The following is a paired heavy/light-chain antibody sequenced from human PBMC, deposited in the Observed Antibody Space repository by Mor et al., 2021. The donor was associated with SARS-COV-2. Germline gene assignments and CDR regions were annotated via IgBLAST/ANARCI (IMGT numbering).Heavy chain of an antibody. V-gene: IGHV3-15*01. CDR3: TTYYGDYKQALDC. D-gene: IGHD4-17*01. J-gene: IGHJ4*02. CDR2: IKSKTDGGAT. CDR1: GFPFNNAW. Sequence: EVQLVESGGGLVKPGGSLRLSCAASGFPFNNAWMSWVRQAPGKGLEWVGLIKSKTDGGATDFAAPVKGRFTISRDDSKTTVYLQMNSLKTEDTAVYYCTTYYGDYKQALDCWGQGTLVTVSS.
Light chain of an antibody. CDR1: HSISY. CDR3: QQTYSTPIT. V-gene: IGKV1-39*01. CDR2: AAS. J-gene: IGKJ5*01. Sequence: DIQMTQSPSSLSASVGDRVTITCRASHSISYLNWYQHKPGKAPKLLIYAASSLQSGVPSRFSGSGSGTDFSLTISSLQPEDFATYYCQQTYSTPITFGQGTRLEIK.